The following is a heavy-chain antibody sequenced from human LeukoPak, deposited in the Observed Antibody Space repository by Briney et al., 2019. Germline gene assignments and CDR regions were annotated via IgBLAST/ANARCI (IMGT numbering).Heavy chain of an antibody. Sequence: GESLKISCAASGFTFSGYWMYWVRQVPGKGLVWLSQINSDGRSTNYADSVKGRFTISRDNAKNTLYLQMNNLRAEDTAVYYCARVNTHWGVDYWGQGTLVTVSS. CDR3: ARVNTHWGVDY. J-gene: IGHJ4*02. V-gene: IGHV3-74*01. CDR2: INSDGRST. CDR1: GFTFSGYW. D-gene: IGHD7-27*01.